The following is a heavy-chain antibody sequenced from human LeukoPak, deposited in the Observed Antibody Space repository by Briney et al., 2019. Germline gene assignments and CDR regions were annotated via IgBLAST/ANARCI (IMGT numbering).Heavy chain of an antibody. CDR1: GFTFSDYY. CDR2: ISSSGSTI. D-gene: IGHD6-13*01. J-gene: IGHJ6*02. Sequence: GGSLRLSCAASGFTFSDYYMSWIRQAPGKGLEWVSYISSSGSTIDYADSVKGRFTISRDNAKNSLYLQVNSPRAEDTAVYYCARTYSSSWYFYYGMDVWGQGTTVTVSS. CDR3: ARTYSSSWYFYYGMDV. V-gene: IGHV3-11*01.